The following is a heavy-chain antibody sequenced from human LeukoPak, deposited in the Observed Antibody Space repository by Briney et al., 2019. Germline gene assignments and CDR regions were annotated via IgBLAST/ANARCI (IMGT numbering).Heavy chain of an antibody. CDR1: GYTLTELS. Sequence: ASVKVSCKVSGYTLTELSMHWVRQAPGQGLEWMGWINPNSGGTNYAQKFQGRVTMARDTSISTAYMELSRLRSDDTAVYYCARGRLGATIRYDYWGQGTLVTVSS. D-gene: IGHD1-26*01. CDR2: INPNSGGT. V-gene: IGHV1-2*02. J-gene: IGHJ4*02. CDR3: ARGRLGATIRYDY.